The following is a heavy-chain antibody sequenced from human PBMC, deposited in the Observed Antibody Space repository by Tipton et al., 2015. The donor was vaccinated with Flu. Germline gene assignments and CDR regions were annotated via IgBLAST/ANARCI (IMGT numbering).Heavy chain of an antibody. CDR2: IYTSGST. CDR1: GGSISSYY. Sequence: TLSLTCTVSGGSISSYYWSWIRQPAGKGLEWIGRIYTSGSTNYNPSLKSRVTISVDTSKNQFSLKLSSVTAADTAVYYCARGLYYYDSSGYSDYWGQGTLVTVSS. CDR3: ARGLYYYDSSGYSDY. V-gene: IGHV4-4*07. J-gene: IGHJ4*02. D-gene: IGHD3-22*01.